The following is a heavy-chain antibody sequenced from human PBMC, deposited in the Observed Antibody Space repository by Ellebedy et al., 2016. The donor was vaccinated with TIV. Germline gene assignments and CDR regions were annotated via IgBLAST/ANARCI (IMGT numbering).Heavy chain of an antibody. CDR2: ITGSGDST. CDR1: GLTFSSYV. D-gene: IGHD3-9*01. CDR3: AKGGYYNLDY. V-gene: IGHV3-23*01. Sequence: GESLKISXAASGLTFSSYVMNWVRQAPGKGLKWVSAITGSGDSTYYADSVKGRFTISRDNSKNTLYLQMNGLRAEDTAVFYCAKGGYYNLDYWGPGILVTVSS. J-gene: IGHJ4*02.